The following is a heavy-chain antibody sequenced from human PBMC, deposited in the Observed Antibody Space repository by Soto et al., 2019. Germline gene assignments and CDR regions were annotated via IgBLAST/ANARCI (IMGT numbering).Heavy chain of an antibody. CDR2: IKQDGSEK. Sequence: GGSLRLSCAASGFTFSSYWMSWVRQAPGKGLEWVANIKQDGSEKYYVDSVKGRFTISRDNAKNSLYLQMNSLRAEDTAVYYCARDPVDCSSPSCSSYYYYYYMDVWGKGTTVTVSS. D-gene: IGHD2-2*01. V-gene: IGHV3-7*01. CDR1: GFTFSSYW. J-gene: IGHJ6*03. CDR3: ARDPVDCSSPSCSSYYYYYYMDV.